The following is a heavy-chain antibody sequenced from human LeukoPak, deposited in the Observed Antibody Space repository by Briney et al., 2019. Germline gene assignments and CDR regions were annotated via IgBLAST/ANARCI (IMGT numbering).Heavy chain of an antibody. V-gene: IGHV3-23*01. CDR3: AKDRGPSSKRFLEWLLDY. CDR1: GFIFSDYG. D-gene: IGHD3-3*01. J-gene: IGHJ4*02. Sequence: GGSLRLSCAASGFIFSDYGMSWVRQAPGKGLEWVSAISGSGGSTYYADSVKGRFTISRDNSKNTLYLQMNSLRAEDTAVYYCAKDRGPSSKRFLEWLLDYWGQGTLVTVSS. CDR2: ISGSGGST.